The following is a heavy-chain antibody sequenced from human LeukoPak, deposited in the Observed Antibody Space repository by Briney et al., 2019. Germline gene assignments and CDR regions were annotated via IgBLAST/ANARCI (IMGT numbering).Heavy chain of an antibody. CDR3: ARQKNGDYTDY. V-gene: IGHV4-59*08. CDR2: IYYSGST. J-gene: IGHJ4*02. Sequence: SETLSLTCTVSGGSISSYYWSWIRQPPGKGLEWIGYIYYSGSTNYNPSLKSRVTISVDTSENQFSLKLSSVTAADTAVYYCARQKNGDYTDYWGQGTLVTVSS. D-gene: IGHD4-17*01. CDR1: GGSISSYY.